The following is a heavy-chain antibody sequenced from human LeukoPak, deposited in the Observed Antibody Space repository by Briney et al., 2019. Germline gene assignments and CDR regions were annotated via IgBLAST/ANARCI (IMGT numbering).Heavy chain of an antibody. D-gene: IGHD6-13*01. J-gene: IGHJ4*02. Sequence: GGSLRLSCAASGFTFSNYAMQWVRQAPGKGLEWVAVISCDGSNKYYGDSVKGRFTISRDDSKNTLNLQMNSLRADDSAEYYCARSPAPTRSSWLYLDYWGQGTQVTVSS. CDR3: ARSPAPTRSSWLYLDY. CDR1: GFTFSNYA. CDR2: ISCDGSNK. V-gene: IGHV3-30-3*01.